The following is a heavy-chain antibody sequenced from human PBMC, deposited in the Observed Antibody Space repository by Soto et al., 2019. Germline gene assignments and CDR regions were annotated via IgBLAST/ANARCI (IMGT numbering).Heavy chain of an antibody. V-gene: IGHV1-18*01. J-gene: IGHJ6*02. CDR1: GYTFTIYR. Sequence: SVKVSCKASGYTFTIYRISGLGQTGLRWREWMGCISAYNGNTNYAQKLQGRVTMTTDTSTSTAYMELRSLRSDDTAVYYCARDAEYSSPEYYYYGMDVWGQGTTVTVSS. D-gene: IGHD6-6*01. CDR2: ISAYNGNT. CDR3: ARDAEYSSPEYYYYGMDV.